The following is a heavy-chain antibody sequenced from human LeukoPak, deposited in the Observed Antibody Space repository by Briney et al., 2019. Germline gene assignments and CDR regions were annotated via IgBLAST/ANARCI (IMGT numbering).Heavy chain of an antibody. CDR2: ISYDGSNK. CDR1: GFTFSSYG. Sequence: GGSLRLSCAASGFTFSSYGMHWVRQAPGKGLEWVAVISYDGSNKYYADSVKGRLTISRDNSKNMLFLQMSGLRVEDTAVYYCAKGAPVGGTRHFDHWGQGTLVTVSS. D-gene: IGHD1-26*01. CDR3: AKGAPVGGTRHFDH. V-gene: IGHV3-30*18. J-gene: IGHJ5*02.